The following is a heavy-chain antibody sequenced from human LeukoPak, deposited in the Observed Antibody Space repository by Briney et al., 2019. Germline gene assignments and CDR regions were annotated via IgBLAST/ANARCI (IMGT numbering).Heavy chain of an antibody. J-gene: IGHJ4*02. Sequence: NPGGSLRLSCAASGFTFSDYYMSLIRQAPGKGLEWVSYISSSGSTIYYADYVKGRFTISRDNAKNSLYLQMNSLRAEDTAVYYCARDMEAGWSVDYWGQGTLVTVSS. D-gene: IGHD2-15*01. CDR1: GFTFSDYY. CDR2: ISSSGSTI. V-gene: IGHV3-11*04. CDR3: ARDMEAGWSVDY.